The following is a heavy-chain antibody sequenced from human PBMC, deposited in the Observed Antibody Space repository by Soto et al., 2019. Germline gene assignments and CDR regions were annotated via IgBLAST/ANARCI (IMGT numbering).Heavy chain of an antibody. J-gene: IGHJ5*02. CDR2: ITSSDDIT. CDR1: GFIFQDYA. V-gene: IGHV3-23*01. D-gene: IGHD3-3*01. Sequence: EVQLFESGGGLVESGGSLRLSCAASGFIFQDYAMSWVRQAPGKGLEWVSTITSSDDITYSADSVRGRVTISRDNSSNILFLLFTNLSVDDTATYYSAKGDSSGSFYTSRGYSTPDHWGLGTLVTVSS. CDR3: AKGDSSGSFYTSRGYSTPDH.